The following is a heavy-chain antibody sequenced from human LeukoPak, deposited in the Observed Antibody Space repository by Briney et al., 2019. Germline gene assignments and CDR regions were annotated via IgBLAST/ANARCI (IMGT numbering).Heavy chain of an antibody. D-gene: IGHD3-10*01. J-gene: IGHJ4*02. Sequence: SETLSLTCTVSGGSISSGSYYWSWIRQPAGKGLEWIGRIYTSGSTNYNPSLKSRVTISVDTSKNQFSLKLSSVTAADTAVYYCARDQYYYGSGSYYYFDYWGQGTLVTVSS. CDR2: IYTSGST. CDR1: GGSISSGSYY. V-gene: IGHV4-61*02. CDR3: ARDQYYYGSGSYYYFDY.